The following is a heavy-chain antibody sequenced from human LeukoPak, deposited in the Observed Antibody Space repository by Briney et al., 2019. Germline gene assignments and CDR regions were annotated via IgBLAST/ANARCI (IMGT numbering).Heavy chain of an antibody. CDR1: GGSISSYY. CDR2: IYYSGST. D-gene: IGHD2-2*01. J-gene: IGHJ5*02. Sequence: SETLSLTCTVSGGSISSYYWSWIRQPPGKGLEWIGYIYYSGSTNYNPSLKSRVTISVDTSKNQFSLKLSSVTAADTAVYYCARHGKKYQLLSWFDPWGQGTLVTVSS. V-gene: IGHV4-59*08. CDR3: ARHGKKYQLLSWFDP.